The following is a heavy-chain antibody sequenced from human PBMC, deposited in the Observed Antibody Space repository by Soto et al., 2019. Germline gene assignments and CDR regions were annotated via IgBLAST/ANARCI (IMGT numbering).Heavy chain of an antibody. D-gene: IGHD2-15*01. V-gene: IGHV3-30-3*01. CDR3: ARDRGVADAFDI. J-gene: IGHJ3*02. Sequence: PGGSLRLSCAASGFTFSSYAMHWVRQAPGKGLEWVAVISYDGSNKYYADSVKGRFTISRDNSKNTLYLQMNSLRAEDTAVYYCARDRGVADAFDIWGQGTMVTVSS. CDR1: GFTFSSYA. CDR2: ISYDGSNK.